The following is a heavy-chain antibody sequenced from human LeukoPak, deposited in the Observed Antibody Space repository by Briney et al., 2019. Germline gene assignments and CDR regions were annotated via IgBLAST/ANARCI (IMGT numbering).Heavy chain of an antibody. CDR3: GRYRSAGTEGIGIDY. V-gene: IGHV4-59*01. CDR2: IYYSGST. Sequence: SETLSLTCTVSGDSISRYYWSWIRQPPGKGLEWIGYIYYSGSTNYNPSLKSRVTISVDTSKNQYSLKLTSVTAADTAVYHCGRYRSAGTEGIGIDYWGQGILVTVSS. D-gene: IGHD1-7*01. J-gene: IGHJ4*02. CDR1: GDSISRYY.